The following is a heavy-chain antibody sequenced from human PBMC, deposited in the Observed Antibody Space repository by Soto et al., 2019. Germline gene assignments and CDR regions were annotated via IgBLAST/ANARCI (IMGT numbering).Heavy chain of an antibody. CDR1: GGSFSGYY. D-gene: IGHD2-8*01. Sequence: PSETLSLTCAVYGGSFSGYYWSWIRQPPGKGLEWIGEINHSGSTNYDPSLKSRVTISVDTSKNQFSLKLSSVTAADTAVYYCARGHGEILGYCTNGVCYTGFDYWGQGTLVTVSS. CDR3: ARGHGEILGYCTNGVCYTGFDY. V-gene: IGHV4-34*01. CDR2: INHSGST. J-gene: IGHJ4*02.